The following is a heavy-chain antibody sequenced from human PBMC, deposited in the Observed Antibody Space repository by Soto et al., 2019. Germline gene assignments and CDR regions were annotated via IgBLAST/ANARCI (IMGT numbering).Heavy chain of an antibody. V-gene: IGHV4-30-2*01. J-gene: IGHJ6*02. Sequence: SETLSLTCAVSGGSISSGGYSWSWIRQPPGKGLEWIGYMYSSGSTYYNPSLKSRVTISVDTSKNQFSLNVISVTAADTAVYYCRRSSRYSTDVWGQGTTVTVSS. D-gene: IGHD6-13*01. CDR3: RRSSRYSTDV. CDR2: MYSSGST. CDR1: GGSISSGGYS.